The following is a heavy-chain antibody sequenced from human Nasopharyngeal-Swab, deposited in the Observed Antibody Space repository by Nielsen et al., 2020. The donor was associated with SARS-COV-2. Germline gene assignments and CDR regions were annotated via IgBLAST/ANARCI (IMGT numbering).Heavy chain of an antibody. Sequence: WVRQAPGHGLEWMGCINPNSGGATYAQKFEGRVTMTRATSRDTAYMELSVLRPDDTAVFYCAREMRDSSSGNDAFDVWGQGTRATVSS. D-gene: IGHD3-10*01. CDR2: INPNSGGA. CDR3: AREMRDSSSGNDAFDV. J-gene: IGHJ3*01. V-gene: IGHV1-2*02.